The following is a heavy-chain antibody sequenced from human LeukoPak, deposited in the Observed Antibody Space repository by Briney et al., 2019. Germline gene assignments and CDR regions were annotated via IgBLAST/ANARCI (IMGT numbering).Heavy chain of an antibody. D-gene: IGHD5-12*01. CDR2: IWADGAP. Sequence: SETLSLTCTVSGGSISSGNYYWSWIRQPAGKGLEWIGRIWADGAPTYRPSLKSRVTISIDTSKNQFSLKLNSVTAADTAVYYCAREGSGYDQENAFDIWGQGTMVTVSS. CDR1: GGSISSGNYY. J-gene: IGHJ3*02. V-gene: IGHV4-61*02. CDR3: AREGSGYDQENAFDI.